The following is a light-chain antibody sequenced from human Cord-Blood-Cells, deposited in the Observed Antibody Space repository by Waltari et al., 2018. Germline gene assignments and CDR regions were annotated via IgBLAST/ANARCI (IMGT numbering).Light chain of an antibody. CDR1: SSDVGGYNY. J-gene: IGLJ2*01. CDR2: DVS. CDR3: CSYAGSYTFAV. Sequence: QSALTQPRSVSGSPGQSVTISCTGTSSDVGGYNYVSWYQQHPGKAPKLMIYDVSKRPSGFPVRFSGSKSGNTASLTISGLQAEDEADYYCCSYAGSYTFAVFGGGTKLTVI. V-gene: IGLV2-11*01.